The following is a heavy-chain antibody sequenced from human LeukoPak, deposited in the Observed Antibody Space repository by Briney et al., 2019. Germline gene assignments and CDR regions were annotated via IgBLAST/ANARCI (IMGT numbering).Heavy chain of an antibody. CDR3: ARDLGRGYCSSTSCIYNWFDP. D-gene: IGHD2-2*01. J-gene: IGHJ5*02. CDR2: IIPIFGTA. V-gene: IGHV1-69*01. CDR1: GGTFSSYA. Sequence: SVKVSCKASGGTFSSYAISWVRQAPGRGLEWMGGIIPIFGTANYAQKFQGRVTITADESTSTAYMELSSLRSEDTAVYYCARDLGRGYCSSTSCIYNWFDPWGQGTLVTVSS.